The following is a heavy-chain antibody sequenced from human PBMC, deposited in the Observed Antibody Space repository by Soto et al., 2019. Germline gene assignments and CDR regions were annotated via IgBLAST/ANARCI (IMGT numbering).Heavy chain of an antibody. CDR3: ARDTSERDSSSWYWFDP. Sequence: ASVKVSCKAIGYSFTSHYMHWVRQAPGQGLEWMGTIYPGGVNIGYAQKFQGRVTITADKSTSTAYMELSSLRSEDTAVYYCARDTSERDSSSWYWFDPWGQGTLVTVSS. J-gene: IGHJ5*02. CDR2: IYPGGVNI. D-gene: IGHD6-13*01. CDR1: GYSFTSHY. V-gene: IGHV1-46*01.